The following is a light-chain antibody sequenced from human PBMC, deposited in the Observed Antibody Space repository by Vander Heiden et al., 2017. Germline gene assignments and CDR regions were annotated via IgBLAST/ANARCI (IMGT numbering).Light chain of an antibody. J-gene: IGLJ1*01. CDR3: AAWDDSLNGYV. Sequence: QSVLTQPPSASGTPGQRVPISCSGSSSNIGSNTVNWYQQLPGTAPKLLIYSNNQRPSGVPDRFSGSKSGTSASLAISGLHSEDEADYYCAAWDDSLNGYVFGTGTKVTVL. CDR2: SNN. CDR1: SSNIGSNT. V-gene: IGLV1-44*01.